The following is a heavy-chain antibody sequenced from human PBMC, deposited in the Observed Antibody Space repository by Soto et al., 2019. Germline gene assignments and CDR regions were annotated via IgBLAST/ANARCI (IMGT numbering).Heavy chain of an antibody. CDR1: GGTFSSYT. J-gene: IGHJ6*03. Sequence: GASVNVSCKASGGTFSSYTISWGRQAPGQGLEWMGRIIPILGIANYAQKFQGRVTITADKSTSTAYMELSSLRSEDTAVYYCAREVVWLRVDSGYYYYYMDVWGKGSKVTV. CDR2: IIPILGIA. V-gene: IGHV1-69*04. CDR3: AREVVWLRVDSGYYYYYMDV. D-gene: IGHD5-12*01.